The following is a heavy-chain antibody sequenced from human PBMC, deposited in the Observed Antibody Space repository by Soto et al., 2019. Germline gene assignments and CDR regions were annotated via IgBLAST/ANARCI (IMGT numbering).Heavy chain of an antibody. J-gene: IGHJ6*02. CDR3: ARESYLKGYYYYYGMDV. V-gene: IGHV6-1*01. CDR2: TYYRSKWYN. CDR1: GDSVSSNSAA. D-gene: IGHD3-16*01. Sequence: SQTLSLTCAISGDSVSSNSAAWNWIRQSPSRGLEWLGRTYYRSKWYNDYAVSVKSRITINPGTSKNQFSLQLNSVTPEDTTVYYCARESYLKGYYYYYGMDVWGQGTTVPVSS.